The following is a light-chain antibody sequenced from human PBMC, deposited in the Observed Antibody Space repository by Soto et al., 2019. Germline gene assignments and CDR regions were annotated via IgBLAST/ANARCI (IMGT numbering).Light chain of an antibody. J-gene: IGKJ1*01. CDR2: TAS. V-gene: IGKV1-39*01. CDR1: QSVSRY. CDR3: QQSDSFPWT. Sequence: DIQMTQSPSSLSASVGDRVTITCRASQSVSRYLNWYQQKPGKAPNLLIYTASNLQSGVPSRFSGSGSGTDFTLTISSLQPEDFATFYCQQSDSFPWTFGQGTKVDIK.